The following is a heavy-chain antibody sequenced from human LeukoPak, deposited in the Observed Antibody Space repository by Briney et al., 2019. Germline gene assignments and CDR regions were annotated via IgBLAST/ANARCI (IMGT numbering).Heavy chain of an antibody. CDR1: GFTFTTFW. V-gene: IGHV3-74*01. Sequence: GGSLRLSCAASGFTFTTFWMNWVRQAPGEGLVWVSLINTDGRTTTYADSVKGRFTISRDNAKSTLYLQMNSLRAEDTAVYYCARDLHGSPDWWGQGTLVTVSS. J-gene: IGHJ4*02. CDR3: ARDLHGSPDW. D-gene: IGHD2-2*03. CDR2: INTDGRTT.